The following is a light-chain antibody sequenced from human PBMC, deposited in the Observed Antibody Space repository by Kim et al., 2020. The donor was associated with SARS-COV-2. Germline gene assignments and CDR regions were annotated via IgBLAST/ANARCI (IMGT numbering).Light chain of an antibody. CDR2: DTT. CDR3: LLAYSGARV. CDR1: TGTVTSGHY. Sequence: QAVVTQEPSLTVSPGGTVTLTCGSSTGTVTSGHYPYWFQQKPGQAPRTLIYDTTNKHSWTPARFSGSLLGGKAALTLSGAQPEDEADYYCLLAYSGARVFGGGTQLTVL. V-gene: IGLV7-46*01. J-gene: IGLJ3*02.